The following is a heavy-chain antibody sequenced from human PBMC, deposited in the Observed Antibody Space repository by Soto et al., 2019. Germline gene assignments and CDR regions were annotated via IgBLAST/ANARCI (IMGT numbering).Heavy chain of an antibody. D-gene: IGHD6-13*01. CDR3: ARAAIHGSSWYFWFDP. CDR2: IIPLFGTT. CDR1: GGTFSRHA. J-gene: IGHJ5*02. V-gene: IGHV1-69*01. Sequence: QVQLVQSGSEVKMTGSSVKVSCKTSGGTFSRHAINCVRQAPGQGLEWMGGIIPLFGTTNYAQKFKGRVTISADESSSTAYMEQSSLTSEDAAVYYCARAAIHGSSWYFWFDPWGQGTLVTVSS.